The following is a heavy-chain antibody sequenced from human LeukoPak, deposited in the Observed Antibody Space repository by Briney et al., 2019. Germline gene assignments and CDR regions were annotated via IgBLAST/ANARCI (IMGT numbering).Heavy chain of an antibody. D-gene: IGHD2-2*01. Sequence: SLRLSCAASGFTFSSYGMHWVRQAPGKGLEWVGRTRNKANSYTTEYAASVKGRFTISRDDSKNSLYLQMNSLKTEDTAVYYCARLGYCSSTSCYRNAFDIWGQGTMVTVSS. V-gene: IGHV3-72*01. J-gene: IGHJ3*02. CDR3: ARLGYCSSTSCYRNAFDI. CDR1: GFTFSSYG. CDR2: TRNKANSYTT.